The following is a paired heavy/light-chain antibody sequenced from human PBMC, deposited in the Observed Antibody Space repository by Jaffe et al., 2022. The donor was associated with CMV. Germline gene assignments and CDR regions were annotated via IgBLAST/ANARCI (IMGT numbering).Heavy chain of an antibody. CDR2: IKSKTDGGTT. D-gene: IGHD3-22*01. CDR3: TTTQYYYDSRGYPMGDAFDI. J-gene: IGHJ3*02. Sequence: EVQLVESGGGLVKPGGSLRLSCAASGFTFSNAWMSWVRQAPGRGLESVSRIKSKTDGGTTDYAAPVKGRFTISRDDSKNTLYLQMNSLKTEDTGLYYCTTTQYYYDSRGYPMGDAFDIWGQGTLVTVSS. CDR1: GFTFSNAW. V-gene: IGHV3-15*01.
Light chain of an antibody. CDR1: QSVLYSTNNENF. J-gene: IGKJ1*01. CDR2: WAS. CDR3: QQYYGALWT. V-gene: IGKV4-1*01. Sequence: DIVMTQSPDSLAVSLGETATINCRSSQSVLYSTNNENFLAWYQQKPGQPPRLLISWASARKSGVPDRFSGSGSGTDFTLTISSLQAEDVAVYFCQQYYGALWTFGQGTKVEVK.